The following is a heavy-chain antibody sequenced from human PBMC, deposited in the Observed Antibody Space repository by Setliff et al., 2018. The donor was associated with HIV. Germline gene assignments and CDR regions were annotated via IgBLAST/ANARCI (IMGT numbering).Heavy chain of an antibody. CDR2: INTSGST. J-gene: IGHJ5*02. CDR1: NGSISSGTFY. D-gene: IGHD6-13*01. CDR3: ARDFKRYNSPCRFDP. V-gene: IGHV4-61*02. Sequence: SETLSLTCTVSNGSISSGTFYWNWIRQPAGKGLEWIGRINTSGSTNYNPSLKSRVTISVDKSQNQFSLKLSSVTAADTAVYYCARDFKRYNSPCRFDPWGQGTPVTVSS.